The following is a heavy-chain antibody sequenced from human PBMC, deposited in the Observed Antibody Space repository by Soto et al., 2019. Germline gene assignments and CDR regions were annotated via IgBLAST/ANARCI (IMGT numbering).Heavy chain of an antibody. J-gene: IGHJ4*02. D-gene: IGHD5-18*01. Sequence: GASVKVSCKASGGTFSSYAISWVRQAPGQGLEWMGGIIPIFGNTGYAQKFQGRVTMTRNTSISTAYMELSSLRSEGTAVYYCARAGYSYGSINYWGQGTLVTVSS. CDR2: IIPIFGNT. CDR3: ARAGYSYGSINY. V-gene: IGHV1-8*02. CDR1: GGTFSSYA.